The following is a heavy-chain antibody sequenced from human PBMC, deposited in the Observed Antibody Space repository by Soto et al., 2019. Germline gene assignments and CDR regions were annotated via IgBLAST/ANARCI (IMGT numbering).Heavy chain of an antibody. J-gene: IGHJ5*02. CDR1: GVSISRGDYY. D-gene: IGHD2-2*01. Sequence: PSETLSLTCTGYGVSISRGDYYWSWIRQPPGMGLEWIGYVYSSGRTYYNPSLKSRLSMSVDTSKNQLTLERTSLTAADTAVYYCAGRKVVPAAMGSGWFDPWGQGTLVTVS. CDR2: VYSSGRT. CDR3: AGRKVVPAAMGSGWFDP. V-gene: IGHV4-30-4*01.